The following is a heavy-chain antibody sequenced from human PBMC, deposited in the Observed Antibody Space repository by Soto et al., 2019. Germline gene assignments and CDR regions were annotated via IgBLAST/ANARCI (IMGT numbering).Heavy chain of an antibody. Sequence: QVQLQEAGPGLVKPSATLSLTCTVSGGSISSYYWSWIRQPQGKGLEWIGFIYYSGSTNYNPSLKSRVTISVDTSKNQFSLNLSSVTAADTAVYYCAREKRDNWNQRLLEYGGQGTLVTVSS. CDR2: IYYSGST. V-gene: IGHV4-59*01. CDR3: AREKRDNWNQRLLEY. J-gene: IGHJ4*02. CDR1: GGSISSYY. D-gene: IGHD1-20*01.